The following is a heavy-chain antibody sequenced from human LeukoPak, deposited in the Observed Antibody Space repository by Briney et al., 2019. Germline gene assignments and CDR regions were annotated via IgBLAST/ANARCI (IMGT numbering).Heavy chain of an antibody. CDR1: GFTLNNAW. J-gene: IGHJ1*01. V-gene: IGHV3-15*01. CDR3: TTNRYYDNSELQFQH. CDR2: IKRETDGGTI. Sequence: GGSLRLSYAASGFTLNNAWMSWVRQAPGKGLEWLGRIKRETDGGTIDYAAPVKGRFTISRDDSRNTLYLQMDSLKIEDTAVYYCTTNRYYDNSELQFQHWGQGTLVTVSS. D-gene: IGHD3-22*01.